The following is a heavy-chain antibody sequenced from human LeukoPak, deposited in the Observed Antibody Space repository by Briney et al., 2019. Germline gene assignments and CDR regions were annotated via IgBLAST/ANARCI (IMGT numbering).Heavy chain of an antibody. J-gene: IGHJ4*02. V-gene: IGHV3-7*01. Sequence: GGSLRLSCAVSGFTFSKYRMRWVRQAPGKGLKWVASIDKDGSEKRYVDSVKGRFTISRDNAKNSVYLQMTSLGAEDTAVYYCATYTQYFGARGTVYWGQGTLVTVSS. D-gene: IGHD3-10*01. CDR3: ATYTQYFGARGTVY. CDR2: IDKDGSEK. CDR1: GFTFSKYR.